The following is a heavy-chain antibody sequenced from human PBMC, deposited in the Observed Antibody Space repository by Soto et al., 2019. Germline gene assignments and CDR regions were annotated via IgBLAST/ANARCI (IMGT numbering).Heavy chain of an antibody. D-gene: IGHD3-10*01. CDR2: IIPIFGTA. CDR1: GGTFSSYA. Sequence: QVQLVQSAAEVKKPGSSVKVSCKATGGTFSSYAISWVRQAPGQGLEWMGGIIPIFGTANYAQKFQGRVTITADESTSTAYMELSSLRSEVTSVYYCASATTTVRAYYSMDVWGQGSTVTDSS. V-gene: IGHV1-69*01. CDR3: ASATTTVRAYYSMDV. J-gene: IGHJ6*02.